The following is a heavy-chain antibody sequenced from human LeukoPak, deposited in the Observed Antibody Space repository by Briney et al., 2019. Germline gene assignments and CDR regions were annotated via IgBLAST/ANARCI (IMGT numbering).Heavy chain of an antibody. CDR2: IYYSGST. Sequence: PSETLSLTCTVSGGSISSYYWSWIRQPPGKGLEWIGYIYYSGSTNYNPSLKSRVTISVDTSKNQFSLKLSSVTAADTAVYYCARHGAAAGSADAFDIWGQGTMVTVSS. CDR1: GGSISSYY. V-gene: IGHV4-59*08. D-gene: IGHD6-13*01. CDR3: ARHGAAAGSADAFDI. J-gene: IGHJ3*02.